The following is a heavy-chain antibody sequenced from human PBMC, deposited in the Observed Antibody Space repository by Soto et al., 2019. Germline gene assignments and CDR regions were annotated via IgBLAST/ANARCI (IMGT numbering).Heavy chain of an antibody. CDR3: ARTRNNGYFDY. CDR1: GDSISRYF. D-gene: IGHD1-1*01. V-gene: IGHV4-59*01. Sequence: PSETLSLTCTVSGDSISRYFWSWIRQPPGKGLEWIGYRYYSGSSYYNPSLKSRVTMSVDTSKNQFSLKLSSVTAADTAVYYCARTRNNGYFDYWGQGALVTVSS. CDR2: RYYSGSS. J-gene: IGHJ4*02.